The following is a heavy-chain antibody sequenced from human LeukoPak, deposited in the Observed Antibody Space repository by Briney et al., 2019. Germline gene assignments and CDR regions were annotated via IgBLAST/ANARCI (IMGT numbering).Heavy chain of an antibody. V-gene: IGHV1-8*01. J-gene: IGHJ6*03. CDR2: MNPNSGNT. CDR3: ARVEQWLVQGYYYYMDV. CDR1: GYTFTSYD. Sequence: GASVKVSCKASGYTFTSYDINWVRQATGQGLEWMGWMNPNSGNTGYAQKFQGRVTMTRNTSISTAYMELSSLRSEDTAVYYCARVEQWLVQGYYYYMDVWDKGTTVTVSS. D-gene: IGHD6-19*01.